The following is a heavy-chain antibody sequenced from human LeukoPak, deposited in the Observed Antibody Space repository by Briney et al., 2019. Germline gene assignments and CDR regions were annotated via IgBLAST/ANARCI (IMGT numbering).Heavy chain of an antibody. CDR3: AKLNIATARGNFDY. V-gene: IGHV3-23*01. CDR2: ISGGGDTT. CDR1: GFTFSNYA. Sequence: GGSLRLSCAASGFTFSNYAMIWVRQAPGKGLEWVSAISGGGDTTYYADSVKGRFTISRDNSKNTLYLQMNSLGAGDTAVFYCAKLNIATARGNFDYWGQGTLVTVSS. D-gene: IGHD6-13*01. J-gene: IGHJ4*02.